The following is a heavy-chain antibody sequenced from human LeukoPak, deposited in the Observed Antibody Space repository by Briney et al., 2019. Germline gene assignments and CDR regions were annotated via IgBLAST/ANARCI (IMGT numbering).Heavy chain of an antibody. CDR1: GFTFSSAW. J-gene: IGHJ4*02. CDR3: TAGTGRSDFDY. D-gene: IGHD3/OR15-3a*01. Sequence: YPGGSLRLSCAASGFTFSSAWMSWVRQAPGKGLEWVGRIKRKGDDGTIDYAAPVKGKLTISRDDSKNTLYLQMNSLKSEDTAVYYCTAGTGRSDFDYWGQGTLVTVSS. CDR2: IKRKGDDGTI. V-gene: IGHV3-15*01.